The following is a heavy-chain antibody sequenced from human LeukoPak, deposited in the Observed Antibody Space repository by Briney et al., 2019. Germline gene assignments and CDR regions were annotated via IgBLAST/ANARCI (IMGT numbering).Heavy chain of an antibody. CDR1: GFTFSSYT. CDR2: IYYSGST. V-gene: IGHV4-39*07. J-gene: IGHJ4*02. CDR3: ATPGILGTFDY. Sequence: PGGSLRLSCAASGFTFSSYTMHWVRQPPGKGLEWIGSIYYSGSTYYNPSLKSRVTISVDTSKNQFSLKLSSVTAADTAVYYCATPGILGTFDYWGQGTLVTVSS. D-gene: IGHD2-15*01.